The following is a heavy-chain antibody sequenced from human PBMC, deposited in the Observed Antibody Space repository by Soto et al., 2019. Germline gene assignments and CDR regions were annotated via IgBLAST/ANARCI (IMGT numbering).Heavy chain of an antibody. V-gene: IGHV4-39*01. Sequence: QVQVQESGPGLVKPSDTLSLTCTVSGGSVGSRSYFGGWIRQPPGKGLEWIGTIYYNGSTYYNPSLKSRVTLSVDTSKNQFSLKLTSVTASDTAVYFCARQRVVPATPTNWFDPWGQGTLVTVSS. D-gene: IGHD2-15*01. CDR2: IYYNGST. J-gene: IGHJ5*02. CDR1: GGSVGSRSYF. CDR3: ARQRVVPATPTNWFDP.